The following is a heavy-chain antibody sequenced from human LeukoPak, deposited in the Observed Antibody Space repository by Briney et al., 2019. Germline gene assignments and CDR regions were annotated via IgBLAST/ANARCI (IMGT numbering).Heavy chain of an antibody. Sequence: PSETLSLTCTVSGGSISSSSYYWGWIRQPPGKGLEWIGSIYYSGSTYYNPSLKSRVTISVDTSKNQFSLKLSSVTAADTAVYYCARCPAAGLRLRSMDVWGTGTTVTVSS. V-gene: IGHV4-39*07. CDR3: ARCPAAGLRLRSMDV. J-gene: IGHJ6*03. CDR1: GGSISSSSYY. CDR2: IYYSGST. D-gene: IGHD2-15*01.